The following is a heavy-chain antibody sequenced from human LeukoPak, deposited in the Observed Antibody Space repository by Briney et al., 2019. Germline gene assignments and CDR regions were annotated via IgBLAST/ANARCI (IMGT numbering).Heavy chain of an antibody. Sequence: SDSNYYWGWIRQPPGKGLEWVANIKQDGSEKYYVDSVKGRFTISRDNAKNSLYLQMNSLRAEDTAVYYCARGLELGVYFDYWGQGTLVTVSS. V-gene: IGHV3-7*01. D-gene: IGHD3-10*01. CDR2: IKQDGSEK. CDR3: ARGLELGVYFDY. J-gene: IGHJ4*02. CDR1: SDSNYY.